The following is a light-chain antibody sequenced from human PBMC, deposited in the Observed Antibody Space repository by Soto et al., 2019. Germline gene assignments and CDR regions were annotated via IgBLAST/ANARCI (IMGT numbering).Light chain of an antibody. J-gene: IGKJ4*01. CDR3: LQDYNFPLT. CDR2: AAS. V-gene: IGKV1-6*01. Sequence: AIQMTQSPSSLSASVGDRITITCRASQGIRNDLGWYQQKPGKAPKLLIYAASSLRTGVPSRFSGSDSGTDFTLTISSLQPEDFATYYCLQDYNFPLTFGGGTKVEIK. CDR1: QGIRND.